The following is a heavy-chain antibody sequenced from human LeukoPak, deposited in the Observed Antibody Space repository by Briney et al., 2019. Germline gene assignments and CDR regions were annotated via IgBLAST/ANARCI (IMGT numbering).Heavy chain of an antibody. Sequence: SETVSLTCTVSGGSINNLNYYWTWIRQPAGKRLGWIGRIYTSGGTNYNPSLKSRVTISVDRSKNPISLHLASLTAADTALYYCAGRGSSSGTFDIWGQGTFVTVSS. D-gene: IGHD3-10*01. CDR1: GGSINNLNYY. V-gene: IGHV4-61*02. J-gene: IGHJ3*02. CDR2: IYTSGGT. CDR3: AGRGSSSGTFDI.